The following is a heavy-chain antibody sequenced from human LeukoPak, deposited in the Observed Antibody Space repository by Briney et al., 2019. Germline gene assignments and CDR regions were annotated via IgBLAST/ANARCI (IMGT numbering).Heavy chain of an antibody. CDR3: ARDPEGHGYYFDY. Sequence: PSETLSLTCTVSGGSTSNYFCTWLRQSAGKGLEWIGRIHTSGSTNYNPSLKSRVSMTVDTSKNQFSLKLSSVTAAVTAVYYCARDPEGHGYYFDYWGQGALVTVSS. D-gene: IGHD3-3*01. CDR2: IHTSGST. J-gene: IGHJ4*02. V-gene: IGHV4-4*07. CDR1: GGSTSNYF.